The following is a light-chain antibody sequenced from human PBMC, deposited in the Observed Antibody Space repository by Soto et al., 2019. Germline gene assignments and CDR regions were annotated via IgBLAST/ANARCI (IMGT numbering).Light chain of an antibody. Sequence: EIVLTQSPATLSLSPGERATLSCRASQTIRNSLAWYQQKPGQAPRLLIYGASNRATGIPARFSGSGSGTDFTLTISSLEREDFAVYSGQQRGEWPPGATFGQGTRLEIK. CDR3: QQRGEWPPGAT. V-gene: IGKV3-11*01. J-gene: IGKJ5*01. CDR2: GAS. CDR1: QTIRNS.